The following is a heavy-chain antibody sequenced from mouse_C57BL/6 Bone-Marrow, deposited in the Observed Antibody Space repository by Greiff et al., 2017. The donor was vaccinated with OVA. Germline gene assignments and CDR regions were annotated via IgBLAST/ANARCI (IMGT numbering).Heavy chain of an antibody. J-gene: IGHJ2*01. V-gene: IGHV1-26*01. CDR3: ARKGSSGSSYYFDY. Sequence: VQLQQSGPELVKPGASVKISCKASGYTFTDYYMNWVKQSHGKSLEWIGDINPNNGGTSYNQKFKGKATLTVDKSSSTAYMELRSLTSEDSAVYYCARKGSSGSSYYFDYWGQGTTLTVSS. CDR1: GYTFTDYY. D-gene: IGHD3-2*02. CDR2: INPNNGGT.